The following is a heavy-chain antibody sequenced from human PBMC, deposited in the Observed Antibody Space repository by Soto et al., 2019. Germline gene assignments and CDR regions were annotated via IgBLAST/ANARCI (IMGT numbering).Heavy chain of an antibody. CDR3: TRDDVYCDGGGCYGVPMDV. D-gene: IGHD2-15*01. CDR2: IQSGGST. Sequence: EVQLVESGGGLVQPGGSLRLSCAASGFTVSTKYMSWVRQAPGKGLEWVSLIQSGGSTYYAGSVEGRFTISRDYSENMLFLQMNSLSVEDTAMYYCTRDDVYCDGGGCYGVPMDVWGKEATVTVSA. CDR1: GFTVSTKY. J-gene: IGHJ6*04. V-gene: IGHV3-66*01.